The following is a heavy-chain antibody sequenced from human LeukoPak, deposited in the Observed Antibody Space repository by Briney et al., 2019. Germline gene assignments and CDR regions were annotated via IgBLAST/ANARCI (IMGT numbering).Heavy chain of an antibody. CDR2: ISSSSSYI. CDR1: GFTFSSYG. J-gene: IGHJ3*02. V-gene: IGHV3-21*01. Sequence: GGSLRLSCAGSGFTFSSYGMNWVRQAPGKGLEWVSSISSSSSYIYYADSMKGRFTISRDNAKSSLYLQMNSLRVEDTAVYYCARGYSNYGYAFNIWGQGTMVTVSS. D-gene: IGHD4-11*01. CDR3: ARGYSNYGYAFNI.